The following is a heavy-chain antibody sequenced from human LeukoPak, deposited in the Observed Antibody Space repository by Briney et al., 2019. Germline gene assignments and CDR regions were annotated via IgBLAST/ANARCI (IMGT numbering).Heavy chain of an antibody. CDR2: IWYDGSNK. CDR1: GFTFSSYG. D-gene: IGHD3-3*01. Sequence: GGSLRLSCAASGFTFSSYGMHWVRQAPGKGLEWVAVIWYDGSNKYYADSVKGRFTISRDNSKNTLYLQMNSLRAEDTAVYYCARDYDFWSGHRYFDYWGQGTLVTVSS. V-gene: IGHV3-33*01. J-gene: IGHJ4*02. CDR3: ARDYDFWSGHRYFDY.